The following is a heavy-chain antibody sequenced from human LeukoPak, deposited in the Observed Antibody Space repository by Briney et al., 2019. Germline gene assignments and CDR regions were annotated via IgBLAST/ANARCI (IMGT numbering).Heavy chain of an antibody. CDR3: ATDVLSRDYSNFP. J-gene: IGHJ5*02. CDR2: FDPEDGET. CDR1: GYTLTELS. V-gene: IGHV1-24*01. D-gene: IGHD4-11*01. Sequence: ASAKVSCKVSGYTLTELSMHWVRQAPGKGLEWMGGFDPEDGETIYAQKFQGRVTMTEDTSTDTAYMELSSLRSEDTAVYYCATDVLSRDYSNFPWGQGTLVTVSS.